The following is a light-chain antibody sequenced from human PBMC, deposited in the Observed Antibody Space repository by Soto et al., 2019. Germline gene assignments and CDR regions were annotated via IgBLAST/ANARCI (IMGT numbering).Light chain of an antibody. CDR1: QSVNIN. V-gene: IGKV3-15*01. Sequence: EIVMTQSPGTLSVSPGERATLSCRASQSVNINLAWYQQKPGQAPRLLIYAASTRATGIPGRFSGSGSGTEFTLTISSLQSEDFAVYYCQQYNDWPFTFGPGTKVDIK. CDR3: QQYNDWPFT. J-gene: IGKJ3*01. CDR2: AAS.